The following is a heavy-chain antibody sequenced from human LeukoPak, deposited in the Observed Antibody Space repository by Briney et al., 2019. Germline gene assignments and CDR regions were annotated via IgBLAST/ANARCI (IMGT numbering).Heavy chain of an antibody. CDR3: ARTADGSGSYSDY. CDR1: GGSINSGGYY. Sequence: SETLSLTCTVSGGSINSGGYYWSCIRQHPGKGLERIGYIYYSGSTYYNPPLKSRVTISVDTSKNQFSLKLSSVTAADTAVYYCARTADGSGSYSDYWGKGTLVTVSS. D-gene: IGHD3-10*01. CDR2: IYYSGST. V-gene: IGHV4-31*03. J-gene: IGHJ4*02.